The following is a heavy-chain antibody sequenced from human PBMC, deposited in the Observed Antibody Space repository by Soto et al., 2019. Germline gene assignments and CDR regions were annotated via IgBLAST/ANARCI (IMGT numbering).Heavy chain of an antibody. Sequence: SQRLSCAASGFTFSSYAMSWVRQAPGKGLEWVSAISGSGGSTYYADSVKGRFTISRDNSKNTLYLQMNSLRAEDTAVYYCAKETDIGFWSGYSGIVIDYWGQGTLVTVSS. J-gene: IGHJ4*02. V-gene: IGHV3-23*01. D-gene: IGHD3-3*01. CDR3: AKETDIGFWSGYSGIVIDY. CDR2: ISGSGGST. CDR1: GFTFSSYA.